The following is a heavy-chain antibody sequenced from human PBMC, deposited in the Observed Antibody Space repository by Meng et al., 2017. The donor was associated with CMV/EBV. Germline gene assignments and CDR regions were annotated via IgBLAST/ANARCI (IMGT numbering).Heavy chain of an antibody. CDR2: ISAYNGNT. V-gene: IGHV1-18*01. CDR3: ARDSRSVVMTHFYYAFDI. CDR1: GYTFTSYG. J-gene: IGHJ3*02. Sequence: ASVKVSCKASGYTFTSYGISWVRQAPGQGLEWMGWISAYNGNTNYAQKLQGRVTMTTDTSSSTAYMELRSLRSDDTAVYYCARDSRSVVMTHFYYAFDIWGQGTMVTVSS. D-gene: IGHD3-22*01.